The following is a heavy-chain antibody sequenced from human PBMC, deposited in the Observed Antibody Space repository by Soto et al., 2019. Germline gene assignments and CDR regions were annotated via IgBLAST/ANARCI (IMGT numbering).Heavy chain of an antibody. CDR3: AKDTYSRSWYF. D-gene: IGHD2-2*01. J-gene: IGHJ4*02. CDR2: IDKRGGDT. CDR1: GFTFTNYL. Sequence: EVQLLESGGDLVQPGGSLRLSCAASGFTFTNYLMTWVRQAPGKGLEWVSSIDKRGGDTYCADSVKGRFTISRDNSKNTLYLQMNGLRAEDTALYYCAKDTYSRSWYFWGQGTLVTVSS. V-gene: IGHV3-23*05.